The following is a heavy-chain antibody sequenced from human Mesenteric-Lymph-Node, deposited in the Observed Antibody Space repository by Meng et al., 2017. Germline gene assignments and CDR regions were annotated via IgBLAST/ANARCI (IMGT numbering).Heavy chain of an antibody. CDR2: SRRKTGSYRI. CDR3: AKLPTRFDNLDN. V-gene: IGHV3-72*01. Sequence: GGPLRLSCAAPGIAFSDNNMYWVRQGPGQGMEWVGRSRRKTGSYRIEYAEPVRGRFTISRDESRNSVHLQMNSLKTEDTAVYYCAKLPTRFDNLDNWGQGTLVTVSS. J-gene: IGHJ4*02. D-gene: IGHD3-9*01. CDR1: GIAFSDNN.